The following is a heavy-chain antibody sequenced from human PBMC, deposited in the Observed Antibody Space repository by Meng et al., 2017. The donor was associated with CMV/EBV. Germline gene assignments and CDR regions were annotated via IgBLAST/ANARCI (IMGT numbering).Heavy chain of an antibody. CDR1: GFTLSSYW. Sequence: VVPLWLSSAASGFTLSSYWMHQFRQAPGKGLVSVSRINSAGSSTSYADSVKGRLTISRDNAKNTLYLQMNSLRTEDTAVYYCARDSSSWYSRDYYYYGMDVWGQGTTVTVSS. D-gene: IGHD6-13*01. CDR3: ARDSSSWYSRDYYYYGMDV. V-gene: IGHV3-74*01. J-gene: IGHJ6*02. CDR2: INSAGSST.